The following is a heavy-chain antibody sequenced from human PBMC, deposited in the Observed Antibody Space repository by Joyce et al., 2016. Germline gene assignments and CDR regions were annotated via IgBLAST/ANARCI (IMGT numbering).Heavy chain of an antibody. CDR1: GGTFFSYS. CDR2: IIPTLGTI. D-gene: IGHD1-14*01. J-gene: IGHJ3*02. Sequence: QVQLVQSGAEVKKPGSSVGVSCKASGGTFFSYSITWVRQAPAQGLEWMGRIIPTLGTINYAQKVQGRVTFTADKSTSTAYMEIHSLTTEDTAGYYCAGGTGGAFDIWGQGTKVIVSS. V-gene: IGHV1-69*08. CDR3: AGGTGGAFDI.